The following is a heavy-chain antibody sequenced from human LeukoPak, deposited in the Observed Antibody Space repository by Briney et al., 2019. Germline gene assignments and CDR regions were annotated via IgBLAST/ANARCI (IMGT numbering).Heavy chain of an antibody. J-gene: IGHJ6*02. CDR2: ISYDGSNK. CDR3: VRGGADHYHYGLDV. CDR1: GFTFSSYA. V-gene: IGHV3-30*04. D-gene: IGHD1-14*01. Sequence: PGGSLRLSCAASGFTFSSYAMHWVRQAPGKGLEWVAVISYDGSNKYYADSVKGRFTMTGDNSKNTLYLEMISLRPEDTASYYCVRGGADHYHYGLDVWGQGTTVTVSS.